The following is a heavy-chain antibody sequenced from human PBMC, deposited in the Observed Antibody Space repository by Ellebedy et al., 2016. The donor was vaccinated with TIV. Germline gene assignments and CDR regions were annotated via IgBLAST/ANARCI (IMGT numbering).Heavy chain of an antibody. CDR3: AGDVYSHDLK. CDR1: GFSFSTYS. D-gene: IGHD5-18*01. V-gene: IGHV3-21*01. Sequence: PGGSLRLSCAASGFSFSTYSMNWVRQAPGKVLEWVSSISRSGTSIYYADSVKGRFTISRDNAKNSLYMQMNSLRASDTAVYYCAGDVYSHDLKWGQGTLVTVSS. J-gene: IGHJ4*02. CDR2: ISRSGTSI.